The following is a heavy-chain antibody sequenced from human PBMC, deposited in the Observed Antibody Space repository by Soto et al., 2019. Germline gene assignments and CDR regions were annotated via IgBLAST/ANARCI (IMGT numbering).Heavy chain of an antibody. CDR2: IYYSGST. CDR3: ARGRTSSWYVVGYGMDV. D-gene: IGHD6-13*01. Sequence: PSETLSLTCTVSGGSISTGGYYWSWIRQPPGRGLECIGNIYYSGSTYYNPSLKSRVSISVDTSNNQFSLKLTSVTAADTAVYYCARGRTSSWYVVGYGMDVWGQGTTVTVSS. J-gene: IGHJ6*02. V-gene: IGHV4-31*03. CDR1: GGSISTGGYY.